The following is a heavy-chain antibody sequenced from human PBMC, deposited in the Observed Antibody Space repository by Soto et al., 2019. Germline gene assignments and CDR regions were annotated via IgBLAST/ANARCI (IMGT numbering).Heavy chain of an antibody. V-gene: IGHV3-64D*06. CDR2: ISINGGST. D-gene: IGHD5-12*01. CDR3: VKDDRDGYQLEC. CDR1: GFTFSSYA. J-gene: IGHJ4*02. Sequence: GGSLRLSCSASGFTFSSYAMRWVRQAPGKGLEYVSAISINGGSTYYADSVKGRFTISRGNSKNTLYLQMSSLRAEDTAVYYCVKDDRDGYQLECWGKGNMVTV.